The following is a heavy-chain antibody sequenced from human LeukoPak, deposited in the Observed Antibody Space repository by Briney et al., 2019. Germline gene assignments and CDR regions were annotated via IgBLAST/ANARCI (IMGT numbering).Heavy chain of an antibody. V-gene: IGHV3-66*01. CDR1: VFTVSSNY. CDR3: ARGSDGWFAFDY. J-gene: IGHJ4*02. Sequence: GGSLRLSCAASVFTVSSNYMSWVRQAPGKGLEWVSIIYTTGGKYYADSVKGRFTISRDNSKHTLYLQMNSLRAEDTAVYYCARGSDGWFAFDYWGQGILVTVSS. D-gene: IGHD6-19*01. CDR2: IYTTGGK.